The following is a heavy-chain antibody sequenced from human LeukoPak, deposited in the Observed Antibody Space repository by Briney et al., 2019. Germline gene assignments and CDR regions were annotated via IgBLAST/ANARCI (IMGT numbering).Heavy chain of an antibody. Sequence: ASVKVSCKASGYNFSTYGISWVRQAPGRGLEWMGWISTYSGDTNYGQKVQGRVTMTADTSTSTAYMELRSLRSDDTARYHCARDSGETEGVWFDPWGQGTLVTVSS. CDR3: ARDSGETEGVWFDP. J-gene: IGHJ5*02. CDR1: GYNFSTYG. V-gene: IGHV1-18*01. CDR2: ISTYSGDT. D-gene: IGHD3-10*01.